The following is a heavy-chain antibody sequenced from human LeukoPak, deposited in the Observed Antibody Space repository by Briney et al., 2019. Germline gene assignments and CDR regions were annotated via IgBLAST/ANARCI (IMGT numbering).Heavy chain of an antibody. CDR3: AKAMKQLALDY. J-gene: IGHJ4*02. Sequence: PGGSLRLSCAASGLTFSSYGMHWVRQAPGKRLEWVAVIWYDGSNKYYADSVKGRFTISRDNSKNTLYLQMNSLRAEDTAMYYCAKAMKQLALDYWGQGTLVTVSS. D-gene: IGHD6-13*01. CDR2: IWYDGSNK. V-gene: IGHV3-33*06. CDR1: GLTFSSYG.